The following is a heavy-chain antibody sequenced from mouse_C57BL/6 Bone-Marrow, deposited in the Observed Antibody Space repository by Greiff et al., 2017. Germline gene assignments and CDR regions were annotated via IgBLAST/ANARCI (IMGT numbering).Heavy chain of an antibody. CDR2: ISSGGSYT. V-gene: IGHV5-6*01. CDR1: GFTFSSYG. J-gene: IGHJ2*01. D-gene: IGHD1-1*01. Sequence: VQLKESGGDLVKPGGSLKLSCAASGFTFSSYGMSWVRQTPDKRLEWVATISSGGSYTYYPDSVKGRFTISRDNAKNTLYLQMSSLKSEDTAMYYCARHCYGSSFDYWGQGTTLTVSS. CDR3: ARHCYGSSFDY.